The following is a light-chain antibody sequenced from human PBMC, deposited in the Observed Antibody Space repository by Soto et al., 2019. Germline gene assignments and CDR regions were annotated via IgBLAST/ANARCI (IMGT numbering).Light chain of an antibody. V-gene: IGLV2-14*01. J-gene: IGLJ1*01. Sequence: QSVLTQPASVSGSPGQSITISCTGTSSDVGYYNYVSWYQQHPGKVPKLMIYEVSNRPSGVSNRFSGSKSGNTASLTISGLQAEDEADYYCASYTSKSSYVFGTGTKATVL. CDR1: SSDVGYYNY. CDR3: ASYTSKSSYV. CDR2: EVS.